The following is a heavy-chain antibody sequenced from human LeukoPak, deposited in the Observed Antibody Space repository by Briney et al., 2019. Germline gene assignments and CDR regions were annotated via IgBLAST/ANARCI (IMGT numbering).Heavy chain of an antibody. Sequence: SETLSLTCAVYNGSLSDFYWSWIRQPPGKGLEWIGYIYYSGSTNYNPSLKSRVTISVDTTNNQFSLKLSSVTGADTAVYYSARSHYSSGWYGPSFEYWGQGTLVTVSS. CDR2: IYYSGST. J-gene: IGHJ4*02. CDR1: NGSLSDFY. V-gene: IGHV4-59*08. CDR3: ARSHYSSGWYGPSFEY. D-gene: IGHD6-19*01.